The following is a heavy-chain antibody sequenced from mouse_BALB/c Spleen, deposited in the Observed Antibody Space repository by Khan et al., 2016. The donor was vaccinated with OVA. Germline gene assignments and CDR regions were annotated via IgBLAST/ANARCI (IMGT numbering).Heavy chain of an antibody. V-gene: IGHV2-2*02. CDR2: IWSGGST. CDR3: ARNYDYDEGLSY. Sequence: VELVESGPGLVQPSQSLPITCTVSGFSLTSYGVHWVRQSPGKGLEWLGVIWSGGSTDYNAAFISRLSISKDNSKSQVFFKLNNLQANDTAIYYCARNYDYDEGLSYWGQGTLVTVSA. J-gene: IGHJ3*01. D-gene: IGHD2-4*01. CDR1: GFSLTSYG.